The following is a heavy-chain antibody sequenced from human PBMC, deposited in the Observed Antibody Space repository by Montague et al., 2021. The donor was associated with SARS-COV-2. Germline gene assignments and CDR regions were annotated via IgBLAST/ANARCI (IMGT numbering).Heavy chain of an antibody. CDR1: GFTSSSYC. J-gene: IGHJ3*02. V-gene: IGHV3-33*01. Sequence: YLRLSCAASGFTSSSYCMHWVRQAPGKGLEWAAVIRQDGSKKYYADSVKGRFTISRDKSKNTLYLQMNSLRAEDTAVYYCARDRDHYGPGSYDGFDIWGQGTMVTVSS. CDR3: ARDRDHYGPGSYDGFDI. CDR2: IRQDGSKK. D-gene: IGHD3-10*01.